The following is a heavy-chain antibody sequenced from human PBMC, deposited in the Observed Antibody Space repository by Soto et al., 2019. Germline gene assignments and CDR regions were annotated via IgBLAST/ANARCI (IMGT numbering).Heavy chain of an antibody. Sequence: EVHLLESGGGLVQPGGSLRLSCAASGFTFSNFAVSWVRQTPEKGLEWVSAISGTGHRTYYADSAKGRFTVSRDNYKNFFYLQVHRLRAEDTALYYCLKDARRYSDFSSASLYSWGHGTLVTVAS. D-gene: IGHD3-3*01. J-gene: IGHJ5*01. CDR1: GFTFSNFA. CDR3: LKDARRYSDFSSASLYS. V-gene: IGHV3-23*01. CDR2: ISGTGHRT.